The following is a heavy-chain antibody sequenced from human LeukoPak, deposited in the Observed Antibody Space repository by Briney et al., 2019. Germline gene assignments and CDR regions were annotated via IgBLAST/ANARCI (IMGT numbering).Heavy chain of an antibody. Sequence: PGRSLRLSCAASGFTFSRNGMHWVRQAPGKGLEWVAVIWYDGSNKYYADSVKGRFTISRDNSKNTLYLQMNSLRVEDTAVYYCARDLHGSGSNWFDPWGQGTLVTVSS. V-gene: IGHV3-33*01. CDR1: GFTFSRNG. CDR3: ARDLHGSGSNWFDP. D-gene: IGHD3-10*01. CDR2: IWYDGSNK. J-gene: IGHJ5*02.